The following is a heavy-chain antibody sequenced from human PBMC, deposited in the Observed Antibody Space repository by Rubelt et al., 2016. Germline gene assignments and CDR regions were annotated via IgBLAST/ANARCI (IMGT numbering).Heavy chain of an antibody. Sequence: QVQLQQWGAGLLKASETLSRTCAVYGGSFSGYFWSWVRQPPGKGLEWIGEIDHRGTTNYNPTLKSRVTISVDTSKNQFSLKVRSVTAADTAVYYCSRRNGEPIDYWGQGTLVTVSS. CDR3: SRRNGEPIDY. V-gene: IGHV4-34*02. D-gene: IGHD3-10*01. CDR1: GGSFSGYF. J-gene: IGHJ4*02. CDR2: IDHRGTT.